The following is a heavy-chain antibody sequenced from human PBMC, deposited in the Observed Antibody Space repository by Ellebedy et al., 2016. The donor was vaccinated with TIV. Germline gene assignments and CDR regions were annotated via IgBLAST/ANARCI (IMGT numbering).Heavy chain of an antibody. D-gene: IGHD3-3*01. CDR3: ARVYGNYIDL. J-gene: IGHJ2*01. CDR1: GFSLSRYS. V-gene: IGHV3-21*01. CDR2: ISDSGTYI. Sequence: GESLKISCVASGFSLSRYSLRWLRQAPGKGLEWMSSISDSGTYIHQADSVEGRFTTSRDNGKNTVLLEMKNLRVEDTAVYYCARVYGNYIDLWGRGTLVKVSS.